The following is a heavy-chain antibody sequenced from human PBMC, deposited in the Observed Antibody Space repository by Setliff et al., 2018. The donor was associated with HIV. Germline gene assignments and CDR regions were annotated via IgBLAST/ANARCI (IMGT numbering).Heavy chain of an antibody. V-gene: IGHV1-2*02. CDR1: GYTFTDYF. D-gene: IGHD3-22*01. CDR3: ATIRAYYYDSSGQEYFQH. Sequence: ASVKVSCKSSGYTFTDYFIHWVRQAPGQGLEWMGWISPDNGNTRISQRFRGSVTMTRDRSINTAYMELSGLTSDDTAVYYCATIRAYYYDSSGQEYFQHWGHGSLVTVSS. CDR2: ISPDNGNT. J-gene: IGHJ1*01.